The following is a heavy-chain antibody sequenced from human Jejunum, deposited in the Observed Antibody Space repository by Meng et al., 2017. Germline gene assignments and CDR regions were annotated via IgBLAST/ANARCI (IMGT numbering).Heavy chain of an antibody. J-gene: IGHJ3*02. CDR1: GYTFTGHF. Sequence: HVLVVQSGAEVQKAGASVKVSFQASGYTFTGHFLHWVRQAPGQGLEWMGLINPNSGGTKYAQKFQGRVTMTWDTSISTAYVELPRLRSDDTAIYYCARGGVLAGTGDTDAFDIWGQGTMVTVSS. V-gene: IGHV1-2*02. CDR3: ARGGVLAGTGDTDAFDI. D-gene: IGHD6-19*01. CDR2: INPNSGGT.